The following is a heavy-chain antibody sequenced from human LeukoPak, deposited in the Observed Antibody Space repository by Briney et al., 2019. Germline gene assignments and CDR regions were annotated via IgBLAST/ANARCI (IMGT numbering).Heavy chain of an antibody. Sequence: ASVKVSCKASGGTFSCYAISWVRQAPGQGLEWMGIINPSGGSTSYAQKLQGRVTMTRDTSTSTVYMELSSLRSEDTAVYYCARDGTWPSGNWFDPWGQGTLVTVSS. CDR1: GGTFSCYA. V-gene: IGHV1-46*01. CDR2: INPSGGST. D-gene: IGHD1-1*01. J-gene: IGHJ5*02. CDR3: ARDGTWPSGNWFDP.